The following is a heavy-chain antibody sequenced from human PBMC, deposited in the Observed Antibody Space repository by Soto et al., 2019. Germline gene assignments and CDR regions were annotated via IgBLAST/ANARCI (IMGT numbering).Heavy chain of an antibody. CDR1: GFTFSSYV. CDR3: ATEPSMYDDYWGNCGY. CDR2: IWSDGSNE. Sequence: QVQLVESGGGVVQPGRSLRLYCAASGFTFSSYVMHWVRQAPGKGLEWVAVIWSDGSNEYYADSVKGRFTISRDNSKNTQYLQMNSVRVENTAGYDCATEPSMYDDYWGNCGYWGQGTLVTVSS. J-gene: IGHJ4*02. V-gene: IGHV3-33*01. D-gene: IGHD4-17*01.